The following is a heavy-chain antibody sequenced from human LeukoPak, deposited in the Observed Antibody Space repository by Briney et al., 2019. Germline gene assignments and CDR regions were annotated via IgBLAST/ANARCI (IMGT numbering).Heavy chain of an antibody. Sequence: SETLSLTCAVSGGSISSSNWWSWVRQPPGKGLEWIGEIYHSGSTNYNPSLKSRVTISVDKSKNQFSLKLSSVTAADTAVYYCASLDGRAAAGAYYYYGMDVWGQGTTVTVSS. CDR3: ASLDGRAAAGAYYYYGMDV. V-gene: IGHV4-4*02. D-gene: IGHD6-13*01. J-gene: IGHJ6*02. CDR1: GGSISSSNW. CDR2: IYHSGST.